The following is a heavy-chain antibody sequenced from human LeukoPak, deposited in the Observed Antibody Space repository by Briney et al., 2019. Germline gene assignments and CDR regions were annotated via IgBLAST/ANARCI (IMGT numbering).Heavy chain of an antibody. J-gene: IGHJ4*02. CDR1: GFTFSSYA. V-gene: IGHV3-23*01. CDR3: AKRAGDYGGYFDY. Sequence: GGSLRLSCAASGFTFSSYAMSWVRQAPGKGLEGVSAISGSGGSTCYADSVKGRFTISRDNSKNTLYLQMNSLRAEDTAVYYCAKRAGDYGGYFDYWGQGTLVTVSS. D-gene: IGHD3-16*01. CDR2: ISGSGGST.